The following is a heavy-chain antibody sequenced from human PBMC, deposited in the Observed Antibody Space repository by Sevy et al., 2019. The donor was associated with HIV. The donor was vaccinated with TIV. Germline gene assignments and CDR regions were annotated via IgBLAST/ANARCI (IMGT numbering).Heavy chain of an antibody. CDR2: IRSKAYGETR. V-gene: IGHV3-49*03. CDR3: TRAMYYHDSGSYYGMDV. CDR1: GFNLGDYV. D-gene: IGHD3-10*01. Sequence: GGSLRLSCRASGFNLGDYVMSWFRQAPGKGLDWVGFIRSKAYGETREYAASVKGRVTISREDSKGIAYLQMHRLKTEDTGRYYGTRAMYYHDSGSYYGMDVWGQGTTVTVSS. J-gene: IGHJ6*02.